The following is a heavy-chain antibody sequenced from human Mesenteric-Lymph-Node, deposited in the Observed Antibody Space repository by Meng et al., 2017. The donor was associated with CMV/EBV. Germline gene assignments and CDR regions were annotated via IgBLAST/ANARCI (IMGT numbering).Heavy chain of an antibody. CDR2: IYYSGST. CDR3: ARDRDSAPIGGVDV. V-gene: IGHV4-59*01. D-gene: IGHD3-22*01. CDR1: GGSISSYY. Sequence: SETLSLTCTVSGGSISSYYWSWIRQPPGKGLEWIGYIYYSGSTNYNPSLKSRVTISVDTSKNQFSLKLSSVTAADTAVYYCARDRDSAPIGGVDVWGQGTTVTVSS. J-gene: IGHJ6*02.